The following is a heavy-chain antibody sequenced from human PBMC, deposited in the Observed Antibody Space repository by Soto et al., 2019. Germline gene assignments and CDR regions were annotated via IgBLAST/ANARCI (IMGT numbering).Heavy chain of an antibody. J-gene: IGHJ4*02. CDR1: GYTFTNYG. D-gene: IGHD1-26*01. V-gene: IGHV1-18*01. CDR3: ARASGTGVGTTSY. CDR2: ISAYNGET. Sequence: QVQLVQSGLEVKKPGASAKVSCQTSGYTFTNYGISWMRQVPGQGLEWMGWISAYNGETNYAQRFQGRVTMTTEISTNTAYMELGSLRSDDTAAYYCARASGTGVGTTSYWGQGTLVTVSS.